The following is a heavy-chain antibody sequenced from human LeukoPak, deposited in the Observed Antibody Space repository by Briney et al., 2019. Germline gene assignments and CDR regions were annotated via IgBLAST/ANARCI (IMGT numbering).Heavy chain of an antibody. J-gene: IGHJ4*02. D-gene: IGHD2-21*01. CDR1: GFTFTNYY. CDR2: IKQDGSEK. CDR3: ATRGLLH. V-gene: IGHV3-7*01. Sequence: GGSLRLSCAASGFTFTNYYMSWVRQAPGKGLEWVANIKQDGSEKYYVDSVKGRFTISRDIAKNSLYLQMDSLRAEDTAVYYCATRGLLHWGQGTLVTVSS.